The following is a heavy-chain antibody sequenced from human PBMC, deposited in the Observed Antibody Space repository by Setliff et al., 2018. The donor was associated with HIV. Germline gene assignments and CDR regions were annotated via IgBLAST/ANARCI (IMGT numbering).Heavy chain of an antibody. CDR1: GFFNNFY. D-gene: IGHD3-10*01. CDR2: IFPTGTT. J-gene: IGHJ4*02. Sequence: KVSETLSLTCSVSGFFNNFYWSWIRQPPNEGLEWIGNIFPTGTTNYNPSLQSRVTLSVDTSESQVSLSLTSVTAADSAVYYCARLRLSMDYFDHWGQGILVTVSS. CDR3: ARLRLSMDYFDH. V-gene: IGHV4-4*09.